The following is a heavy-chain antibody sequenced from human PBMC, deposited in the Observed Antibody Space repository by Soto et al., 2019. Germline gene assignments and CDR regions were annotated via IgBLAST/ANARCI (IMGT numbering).Heavy chain of an antibody. V-gene: IGHV1-69*13. Sequence: SVKVSCKASGGTFSSYAISWVRQAPGQGLEWMGGIIPIFGTASYAQKFQGRVTITADESTSTAYMELSSLRSEDTAVYYCAGDLGYCGGGSCYAQGHYYGMDVWGQGTTVTVS. J-gene: IGHJ6*02. CDR1: GGTFSSYA. D-gene: IGHD2-15*01. CDR3: AGDLGYCGGGSCYAQGHYYGMDV. CDR2: IIPIFGTA.